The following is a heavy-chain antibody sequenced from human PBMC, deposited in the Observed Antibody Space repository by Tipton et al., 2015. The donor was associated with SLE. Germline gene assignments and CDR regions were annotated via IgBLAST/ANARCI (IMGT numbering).Heavy chain of an antibody. D-gene: IGHD4-17*01. CDR2: IYYSGST. J-gene: IGHJ3*02. V-gene: IGHV4-31*02. CDR3: ARVDGVHDAFDI. Sequence: AVYGGSFSGYYWSWIRQHPGKGLERIGYIYYSGSTYYNPSLKSRVTISVDTSKNQFSLKLSSVTAADTAVYYCARVDGVHDAFDIWGQGTMVTVSS. CDR1: GGSFSGYY.